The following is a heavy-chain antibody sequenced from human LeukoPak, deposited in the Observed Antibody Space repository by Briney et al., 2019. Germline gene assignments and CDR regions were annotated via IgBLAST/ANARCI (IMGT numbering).Heavy chain of an antibody. CDR1: GYTFTNYG. Sequence: ASVRVSCKASGYTFTNYGISWVRQAPGQGLEWMGWIIAYNGNTNYAQNLQGRVTMTTDTSTSTAYMELRSLRSDDTAVYYCARDDVGSARYWGQGTPVTVSS. CDR3: ARDDVGSARY. CDR2: IIAYNGNT. J-gene: IGHJ4*02. D-gene: IGHD1-26*01. V-gene: IGHV1-18*01.